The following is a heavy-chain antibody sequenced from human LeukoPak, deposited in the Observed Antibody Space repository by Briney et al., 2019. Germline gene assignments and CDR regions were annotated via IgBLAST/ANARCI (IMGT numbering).Heavy chain of an antibody. CDR1: GFTFSSYW. CDR2: IKQDGREK. V-gene: IGHV3-7*01. Sequence: GGSLRLSCAASGFTFSSYWMSWVRQAPVKGLEWVANIKQDGREKYYVDSVKGRFTISRDNAKNSLYLQMNSLRAEDTAVYYCAREQKQLVDDYWGQGTLVTVSS. J-gene: IGHJ4*02. CDR3: AREQKQLVDDY. D-gene: IGHD6-13*01.